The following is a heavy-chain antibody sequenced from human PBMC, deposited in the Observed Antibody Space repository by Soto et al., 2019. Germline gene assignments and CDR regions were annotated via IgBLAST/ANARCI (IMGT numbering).Heavy chain of an antibody. CDR3: ARHPSNFWFDH. V-gene: IGHV4-39*01. D-gene: IGHD4-4*01. J-gene: IGHJ5*02. CDR1: GGSISSSSYF. Sequence: QLQLQESGPGLVKPSETLSLTCTVSGGSISSSSYFWGWIRQPPGKRLEWIGSIYYSGSTYYNPSLRSPVSVSVDTSKNQFSLQRISVTAADTAVYYCARHPSNFWFDHWGQGTLVTVSS. CDR2: IYYSGST.